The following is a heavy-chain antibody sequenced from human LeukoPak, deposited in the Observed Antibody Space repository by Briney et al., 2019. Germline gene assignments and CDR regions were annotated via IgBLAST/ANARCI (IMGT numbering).Heavy chain of an antibody. CDR3: AKDGDYYDSSGYYYYGMDV. J-gene: IGHJ6*02. D-gene: IGHD3-22*01. Sequence: GGSLRLSCAASGFTFDDYAMHWVRQAPGKGLEWVSLISWDGGSTYYADSVKGRFTISRDNSKNSLYLQMNSLRAEDTALYYCAKDGDYYDSSGYYYYGMDVWGQGTTVTVSS. CDR2: ISWDGGST. V-gene: IGHV3-43D*03. CDR1: GFTFDDYA.